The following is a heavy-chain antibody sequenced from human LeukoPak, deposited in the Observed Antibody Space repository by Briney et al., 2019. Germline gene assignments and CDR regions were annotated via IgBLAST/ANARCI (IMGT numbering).Heavy chain of an antibody. CDR2: INSDGSST. J-gene: IGHJ6*03. CDR3: ARGGYYYYYYYMDV. Sequence: GGSLRLSCAASGFTFSSYWMHWVRQAPGKGLVGVSRINSDGSSTSYADSVKGRFTISRDNAKNTLYLQMNSLRAGDTAVYYCARGGYYYYYYYMDVWGKGTTVTVSS. V-gene: IGHV3-74*01. CDR1: GFTFSSYW. D-gene: IGHD6-25*01.